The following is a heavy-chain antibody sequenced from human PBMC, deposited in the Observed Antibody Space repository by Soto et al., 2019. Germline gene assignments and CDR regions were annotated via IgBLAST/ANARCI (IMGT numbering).Heavy chain of an antibody. Sequence: SETLSLTCTVSGGSISSGGYYWSWIRQHPGKGLEWIGYIYYSGSTYYNPSLKSRVTISVDTSKNQFSLKLSSVTAADTAVYYCAMSGAAKYYYYYYMDVWGKGTTVTVSS. CDR3: AMSGAAKYYYYYYMDV. CDR2: IYYSGST. J-gene: IGHJ6*03. CDR1: GGSISSGGYY. D-gene: IGHD2-15*01. V-gene: IGHV4-31*03.